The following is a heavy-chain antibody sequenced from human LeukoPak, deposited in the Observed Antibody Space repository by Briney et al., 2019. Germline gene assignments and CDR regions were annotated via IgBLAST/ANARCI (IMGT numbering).Heavy chain of an antibody. D-gene: IGHD6-19*01. CDR3: ARVLSDSGGWYHFDY. V-gene: IGHV3-53*01. Sequence: GGSLRLSCAASGFTVSNNYMSWVRQAPGKGLEWVSVMYSSGSTYYADSVKGRFTISRDNSKNTLYLQMNSLRVEDTAVYYCARVLSDSGGWYHFDYWGQGTLVTVSS. J-gene: IGHJ4*02. CDR1: GFTVSNNY. CDR2: MYSSGST.